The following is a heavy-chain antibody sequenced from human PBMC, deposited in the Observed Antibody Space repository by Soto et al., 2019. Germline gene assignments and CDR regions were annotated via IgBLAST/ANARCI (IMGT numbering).Heavy chain of an antibody. J-gene: IGHJ4*02. CDR1: GGSINSGGYH. V-gene: IGHV4-31*03. CDR3: ARGVVH. CDR2: TYYSGST. Sequence: QVQLQESGPGLVKPSQTLSLTCTVSGGSINSGGYHWSWIRQHPGKGLESIGYTYYSGSTYYNPSLRSRVTISEDTSKNSFSLRLSSVTAADTDVYYCARGVVHWGQGTLVTVSS. D-gene: IGHD3-16*02.